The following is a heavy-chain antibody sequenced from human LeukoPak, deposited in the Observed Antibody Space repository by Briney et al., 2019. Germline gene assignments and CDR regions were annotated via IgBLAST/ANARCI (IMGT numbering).Heavy chain of an antibody. J-gene: IGHJ4*02. Sequence: GGSLRLSCAASGFTFSNYGMHWVRQAPGKGLEWVAYIRNDGSNNYYEDSVKGRFTISRDNSKNTLYLQMNSLRAEDTAMYFCAKDPGYRDFWGQGTLVTVSS. CDR3: AKDPGYRDF. V-gene: IGHV3-30*02. D-gene: IGHD5-18*01. CDR2: IRNDGSNN. CDR1: GFTFSNYG.